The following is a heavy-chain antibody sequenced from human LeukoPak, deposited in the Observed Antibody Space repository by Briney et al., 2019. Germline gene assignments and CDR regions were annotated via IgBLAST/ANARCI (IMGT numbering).Heavy chain of an antibody. V-gene: IGHV4-61*02. CDR1: GGSISSGSYY. J-gene: IGHJ4*02. CDR2: IYTSGST. Sequence: SQTLSLTCTVSGGSISSGSYYWSWIRQPAGKGLEWIGRIYTSGSTNYNPSLKSRVTISVDTSKNQFSLKLSSVTAADTAVYYCAREVMGYDSSGYFPLCDCWGQGTLVTVSS. CDR3: AREVMGYDSSGYFPLCDC. D-gene: IGHD3-22*01.